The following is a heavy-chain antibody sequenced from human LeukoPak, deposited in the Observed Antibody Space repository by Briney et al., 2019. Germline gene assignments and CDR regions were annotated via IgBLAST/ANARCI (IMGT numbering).Heavy chain of an antibody. D-gene: IGHD4-23*01. CDR1: GGSFSGYY. Sequence: SETLSLTCAVYGGSFSGYYWSWIRQPPGKGLGWIGEINHSGSTNYNPSLKSRVTISVDTSKNQFSLKLSSVTAADTAVYYCARVGWVTDDAFDIWGQGTMVTVSS. V-gene: IGHV4-34*01. CDR3: ARVGWVTDDAFDI. CDR2: INHSGST. J-gene: IGHJ3*02.